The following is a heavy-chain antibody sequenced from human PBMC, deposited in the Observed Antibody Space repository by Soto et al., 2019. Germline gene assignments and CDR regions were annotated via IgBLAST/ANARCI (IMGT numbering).Heavy chain of an antibody. CDR2: IWYDGSNK. J-gene: IGHJ6*02. CDR1: GFTFSSYG. V-gene: IGHV3-33*01. Sequence: QVQLVESGGGVVQPGRSLRLSCAASGFTFSSYGMHWVRQAPGKGLEWVAVIWYDGSNKYYADSVKGRFTISRDNSKNTLYLQMNSLRAEDTAVYYCARDTYDSAGYYGMAVWGQGTTVTVSS. CDR3: ARDTYDSAGYYGMAV. D-gene: IGHD3-3*01.